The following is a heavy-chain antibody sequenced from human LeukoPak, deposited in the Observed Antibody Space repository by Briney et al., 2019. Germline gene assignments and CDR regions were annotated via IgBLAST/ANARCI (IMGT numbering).Heavy chain of an antibody. V-gene: IGHV3-33*01. CDR3: ARDGSAGYSSGWYDH. CDR2: VWNDGTNK. J-gene: IGHJ5*02. Sequence: GGSLRLSCVASGFRFSSYGLHWVRQAPGKGLEWVAVVWNDGTNKYYADSVKGRFTISSNNSKNTLYLEMSSLRVEDTAVYFCARDGSAGYSSGWYDHWGQGSLVTVSS. CDR1: GFRFSSYG. D-gene: IGHD6-19*01.